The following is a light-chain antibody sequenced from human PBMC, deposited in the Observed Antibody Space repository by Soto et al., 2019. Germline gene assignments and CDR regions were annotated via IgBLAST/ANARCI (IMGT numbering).Light chain of an antibody. CDR1: SSNIGSNY. J-gene: IGLJ1*01. V-gene: IGLV1-51*02. Sequence: QSVLTQPPSVSAAPGQKVTISCSGSSSNIGSNYVSWYQQLPGTAPKLLIYENNKRPSGIPDRFSGSKSGTSATLGITGLQTGDAADYYCGTWGSSLSAGVFGTGTKVTVL. CDR2: ENN. CDR3: GTWGSSLSAGV.